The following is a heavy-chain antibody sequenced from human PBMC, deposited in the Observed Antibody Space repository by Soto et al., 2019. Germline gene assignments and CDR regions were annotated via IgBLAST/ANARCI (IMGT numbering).Heavy chain of an antibody. CDR2: IKHDGSEE. CDR3: AREIPGMRFYARRNNGMDV. D-gene: IGHD6-13*01. J-gene: IGHJ6*02. Sequence: LRLSCAASGFTFRNYWMSWVRQAPGKGLEWVANIKHDGSEEYFVDSVKGRFPISRDNAKNSLYLQMNSLRAEETAVYYCAREIPGMRFYARRNNGMDVWGQGTTVTVSS. CDR1: GFTFRNYW. V-gene: IGHV3-7*01.